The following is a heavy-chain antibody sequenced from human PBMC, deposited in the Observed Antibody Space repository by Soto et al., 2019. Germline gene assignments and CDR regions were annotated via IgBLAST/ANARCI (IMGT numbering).Heavy chain of an antibody. D-gene: IGHD1-26*01. CDR3: ARTVGATYAFDI. V-gene: IGHV1-18*01. CDR1: GYTFTSYG. J-gene: IGHJ3*02. Sequence: QVQLVQSGAEVKKPGASVKVSCKASGYTFTSYGISWVRQAPGQGLEWMGWSSACNGNTNYAQQLQGRVTMTTDTSTSTAYMELRRLRSDDTAMYYCARTVGATYAFDIWGQGAMVTVSS. CDR2: SSACNGNT.